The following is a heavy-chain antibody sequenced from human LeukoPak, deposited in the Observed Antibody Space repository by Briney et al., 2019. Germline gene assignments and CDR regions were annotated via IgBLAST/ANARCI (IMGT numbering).Heavy chain of an antibody. V-gene: IGHV3-23*01. CDR1: GFTFSSYA. D-gene: IGHD3-22*01. J-gene: IGHJ4*02. Sequence: PGGSLRLSCAASGFTFSSYAMSWVRQAPGKGLERVSAISGSGGSTYYADSVKGRFTISRDNSKNTLYLQMNSLRAEDTAVYYCAKASYDSSGYYYFDYWGQGTLVTVSS. CDR3: AKASYDSSGYYYFDY. CDR2: ISGSGGST.